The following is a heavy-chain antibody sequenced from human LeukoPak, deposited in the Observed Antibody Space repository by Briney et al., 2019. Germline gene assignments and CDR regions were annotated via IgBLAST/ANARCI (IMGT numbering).Heavy chain of an antibody. J-gene: IGHJ3*02. D-gene: IGHD6-13*01. V-gene: IGHV3-74*01. CDR3: ARGGLGDYSSSWCNAFDI. CDR1: GFTFSSYW. CDR2: INGDGSIT. Sequence: GESLRLSCAASGFTFSSYWMHWVRQGPGKGLVWVSRINGDGSITSYADSVKGRFTVSRDNAKNTLYLQMNSLRAEDTAVYYCARGGLGDYSSSWCNAFDIWGQGTMVTVSS.